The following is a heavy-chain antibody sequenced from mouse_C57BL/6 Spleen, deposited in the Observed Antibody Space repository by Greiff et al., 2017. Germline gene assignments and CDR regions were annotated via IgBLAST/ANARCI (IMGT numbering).Heavy chain of an antibody. Sequence: QVQLQQSGPELVKPGASVKISCKASGYAFSSSWMNWVKQRPGKGLEWIGRIYPGDGDTNYNGKFKGKATLTADKSSSTAYMQLSSLTSEDSAVYFCARENDGYEAWFAYWGQGTLVTVSA. CDR3: ARENDGYEAWFAY. CDR2: IYPGDGDT. J-gene: IGHJ3*01. CDR1: GYAFSSSW. V-gene: IGHV1-82*01. D-gene: IGHD2-3*01.